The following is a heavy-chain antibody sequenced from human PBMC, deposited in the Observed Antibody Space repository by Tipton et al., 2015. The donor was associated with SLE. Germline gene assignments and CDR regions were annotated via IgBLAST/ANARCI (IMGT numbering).Heavy chain of an antibody. CDR2: ISSSGGYI. J-gene: IGHJ6*03. CDR3: ARLRVGGSPTYYYYMDV. D-gene: IGHD1-26*01. Sequence: SLRLSCAASGFTFSRYSMTWVRQAPGKGLEWVSSISSSGGYIYYADSLKGRFTISRDNAKNSLYLQMNSLRAEDTALYYCARLRVGGSPTYYYYMDVWGKGTTVTVSS. CDR1: GFTFSRYS. V-gene: IGHV3-21*01.